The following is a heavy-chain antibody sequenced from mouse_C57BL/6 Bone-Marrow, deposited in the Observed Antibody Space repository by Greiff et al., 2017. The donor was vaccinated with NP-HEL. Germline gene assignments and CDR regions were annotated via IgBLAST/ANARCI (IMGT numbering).Heavy chain of an antibody. Sequence: VESGGGLVQPGGSLKLSCAASGFTFSDYYMYWVRQTPEKRLEWVAYISNGGGSTYYPDTVKGRFTISRDNAKNTLYLQMSRLKSEDTAMYYCAREEGFTTVVATDYAMDYWGQGTSVTVSS. CDR2: ISNGGGST. J-gene: IGHJ4*01. CDR3: AREEGFTTVVATDYAMDY. CDR1: GFTFSDYY. D-gene: IGHD1-1*01. V-gene: IGHV5-12*01.